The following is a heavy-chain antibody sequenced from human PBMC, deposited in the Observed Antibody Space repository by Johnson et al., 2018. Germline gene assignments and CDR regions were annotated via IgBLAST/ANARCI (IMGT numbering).Heavy chain of an antibody. Sequence: QVQLQESGGGVVQPGRSLRLSCAASGFTFSSYGMHWVRQAPGKGLEWVAVISYDGSNKYYADSVKGRITISRDNSKNTLYLQMNSLRGEDTAVYYCARDTYDFWGGYGYYYMDGWGKGTTVTVSS. CDR2: ISYDGSNK. CDR3: ARDTYDFWGGYGYYYMDG. CDR1: GFTFSSYG. V-gene: IGHV3-30*03. J-gene: IGHJ6*03. D-gene: IGHD3-3*01.